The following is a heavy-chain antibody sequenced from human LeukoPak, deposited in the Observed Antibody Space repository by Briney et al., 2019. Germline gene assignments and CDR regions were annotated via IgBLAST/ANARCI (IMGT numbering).Heavy chain of an antibody. V-gene: IGHV4-61*02. D-gene: IGHD2-21*02. CDR3: ARDRWGQDKYFDY. Sequence: PSQTLSLTCTVPGGSISSGTYYSSWIRQPAGRGLEWIGRLYTSGSTNYNPSLRRRVTMPVDSTNHQFPLKLSSVTAADTAVYYCARDRWGQDKYFDYWGRGTLVTVSS. J-gene: IGHJ4*02. CDR1: GGSISSGTYY. CDR2: LYTSGST.